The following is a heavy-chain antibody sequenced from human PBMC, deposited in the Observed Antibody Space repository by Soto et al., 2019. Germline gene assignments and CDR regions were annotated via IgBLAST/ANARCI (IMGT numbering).Heavy chain of an antibody. Sequence: QLQLQESGPGLVKPSETLSLTCTVSGGSISSSSYYWGWIRQPPGKGLEWIGSIYYSGSTHYNPSLRRRVTISVDTSKIQFSLKLSSVTAADTAVYYCARLTPSYFDYWGQGTLVTVSS. CDR3: ARLTPSYFDY. CDR1: GGSISSSSYY. CDR2: IYYSGST. D-gene: IGHD2-21*02. V-gene: IGHV4-39*01. J-gene: IGHJ4*02.